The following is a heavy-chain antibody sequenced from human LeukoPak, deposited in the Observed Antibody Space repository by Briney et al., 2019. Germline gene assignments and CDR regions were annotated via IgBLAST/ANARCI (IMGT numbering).Heavy chain of an antibody. J-gene: IGHJ6*02. CDR3: ARGMVRGVKDYYYGMDV. CDR1: GYSFTSYW. D-gene: IGHD3-10*01. CDR2: IYPGDSDT. Sequence: GESLKISCKGSGYSFTSYWIGWVRQMSGKGLEWMGIIYPGDSDTRYSPSFQGQVTISADKSISTAYLQWSSLKASDTAMYYCARGMVRGVKDYYYGMDVWGQGTTVTVSS. V-gene: IGHV5-51*01.